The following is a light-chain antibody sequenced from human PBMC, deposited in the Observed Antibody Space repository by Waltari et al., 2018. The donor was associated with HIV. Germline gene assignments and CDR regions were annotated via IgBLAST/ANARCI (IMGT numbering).Light chain of an antibody. V-gene: IGLV2-14*01. Sequence: QSALTQPASVSGSPGQSITISCPGTSHDIGSSTYVSWYQHHSGKAPKLIISEVNNRPSGVSNRFSGSKSANTAALTISGLQAEDEGDYFCSSYTTSFTVIFGGGTKLTV. CDR3: SSYTTSFTVI. J-gene: IGLJ2*01. CDR1: SHDIGSSTY. CDR2: EVN.